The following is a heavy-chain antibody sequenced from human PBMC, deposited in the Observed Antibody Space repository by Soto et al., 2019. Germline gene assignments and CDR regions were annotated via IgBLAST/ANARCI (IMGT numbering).Heavy chain of an antibody. Sequence: SVTLSLTCSVSGDSISNLDYFWAWIRQPPGQALEYIGYIYKSATTYYNPSFESRVAISVDTSKSQFSLNVTSVTAADTAVYFCARGRYCLTGRCFPNWFDSWGQGALVTVSS. J-gene: IGHJ5*01. V-gene: IGHV4-30-4*01. CDR1: GDSISNLDYF. CDR2: IYKSATT. D-gene: IGHD7-27*01. CDR3: ARGRYCLTGRCFPNWFDS.